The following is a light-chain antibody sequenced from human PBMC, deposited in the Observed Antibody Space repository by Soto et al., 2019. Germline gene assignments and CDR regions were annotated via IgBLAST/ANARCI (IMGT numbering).Light chain of an antibody. CDR3: AAWDDRLDGVV. Sequence: QAVVTQPPSASATPGQRVTITCSGSTSNIGTNSVNWYQHLPGTAPKLLIYSSRQRPSGVPDRFSGSTSGTSASLAISGLQSEDEADYFCAAWDDRLDGVVFGGGTTLTVL. CDR1: TSNIGTNS. CDR2: SSR. V-gene: IGLV1-44*01. J-gene: IGLJ3*02.